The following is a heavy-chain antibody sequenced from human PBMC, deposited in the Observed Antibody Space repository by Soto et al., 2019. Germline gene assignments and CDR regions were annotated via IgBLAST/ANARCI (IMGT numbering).Heavy chain of an antibody. V-gene: IGHV4-61*01. CDR3: ARDRSGRHDY. CDR1: PGSVRSGSYY. J-gene: IGHJ4*02. Sequence: SQTLSCTCSLSPGSVRSGSYYWTWIRQPPGKGLEWIRYIYQSGTTNYNASLKSRVTISIDTSKNQFFLKLNSVTAADTAVYYCARDRSGRHDYWGQRTLVSVS. CDR2: IYQSGTT. D-gene: IGHD2-15*01.